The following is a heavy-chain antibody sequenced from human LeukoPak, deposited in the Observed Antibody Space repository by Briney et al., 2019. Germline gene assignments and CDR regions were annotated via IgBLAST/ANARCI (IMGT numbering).Heavy chain of an antibody. Sequence: GGSLRLSCAASGFTFSDYSMTWVRLAPGKGLEWVSSISRDSKYIYYADSVRGRFTISRDNAKKSVYLHMSSLRAEDTAVYYCGKEVSAAVAYWGQGTLVAVSS. CDR1: GFTFSDYS. CDR2: ISRDSKYI. CDR3: GKEVSAAVAY. V-gene: IGHV3-21*01. J-gene: IGHJ1*01. D-gene: IGHD6-13*01.